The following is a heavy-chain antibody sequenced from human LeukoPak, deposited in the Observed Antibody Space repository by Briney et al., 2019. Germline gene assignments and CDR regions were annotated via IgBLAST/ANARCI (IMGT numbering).Heavy chain of an antibody. V-gene: IGHV4-39*01. CDR2: IYYNGRT. Sequence: SETLSLTCTVSGDSINNNNYYWGWVRQPPGKGLEWIGNIYYNGRTYYSPSLKSRGTISVDTSNNQFSLRLSSVTAADTAVYYCARITDRTIFGEIMHGFDIWGQGTPVTVSS. CDR1: GDSINNNNYY. D-gene: IGHD3-3*01. J-gene: IGHJ3*02. CDR3: ARITDRTIFGEIMHGFDI.